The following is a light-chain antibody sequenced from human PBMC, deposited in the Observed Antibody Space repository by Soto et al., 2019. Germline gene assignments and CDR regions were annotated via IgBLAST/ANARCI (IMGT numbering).Light chain of an antibody. CDR2: KAS. CDR1: QTISSW. V-gene: IGKV1-5*03. CDR3: QHYNSYSEA. J-gene: IGKJ1*01. Sequence: DIQMTQSPSTLTGSVGDRVTITCRASQTISSWLAWYQQKPGKAPKLLIYKASTLKSGVPSRFSGSGSGTEFTLTISSLQPDDFATYYCQHYNSYSEAFCQGTKGELK.